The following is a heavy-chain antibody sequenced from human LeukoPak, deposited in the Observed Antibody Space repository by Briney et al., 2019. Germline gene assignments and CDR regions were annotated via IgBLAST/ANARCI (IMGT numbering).Heavy chain of an antibody. CDR2: INPNSGGT. D-gene: IGHD3-16*01. CDR1: GYTFTGYY. CDR3: ARALGSYGPYYYYYMDV. J-gene: IGHJ6*03. Sequence: ASVKVSCKASGYTFTGYYMHWVRQAPGQGLEWMGWINPNSGGTNYAKKFQGRVTMTRDTSISTAYMELSRLRPDDTAVYYCARALGSYGPYYYYYMDVWGKGTTVTVSS. V-gene: IGHV1-2*02.